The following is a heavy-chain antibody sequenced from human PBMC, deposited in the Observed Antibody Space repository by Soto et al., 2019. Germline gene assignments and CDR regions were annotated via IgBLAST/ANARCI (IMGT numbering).Heavy chain of an antibody. CDR2: MNPNSGNT. Sequence: QVQLVQSGAEVKKPGASVKVSCKASGYTFTSYDINWVRQATGQGLEWMGWMNPNSGNTGYAQKFQGRVTMTRNTSISTAYMELSSLRSEDTDVYYCAGGALYYDSSGYAPFDYWGQGTLVTVSS. CDR3: AGGALYYDSSGYAPFDY. V-gene: IGHV1-8*01. J-gene: IGHJ4*02. D-gene: IGHD3-22*01. CDR1: GYTFTSYD.